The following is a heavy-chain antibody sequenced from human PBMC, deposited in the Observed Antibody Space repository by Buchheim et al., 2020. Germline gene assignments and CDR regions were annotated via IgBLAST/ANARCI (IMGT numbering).Heavy chain of an antibody. D-gene: IGHD3-22*01. CDR1: GFTFSSYA. Sequence: EVQLLESGGGLVQPGGSLRLSCAASGFTFSSYAMSWVRQAPGKGLEWVSAISGSGGSTYYADSVKGRFTLSRDTSKNTTNPQMNSLRAEDTAVYYCAKGGGYYYDSSGYYSSFDYWGQGTL. V-gene: IGHV3-23*01. CDR2: ISGSGGST. CDR3: AKGGGYYYDSSGYYSSFDY. J-gene: IGHJ4*02.